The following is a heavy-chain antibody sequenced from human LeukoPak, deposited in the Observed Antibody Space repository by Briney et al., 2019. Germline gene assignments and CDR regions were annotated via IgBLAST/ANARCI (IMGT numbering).Heavy chain of an antibody. CDR3: AIELELRTQAFDY. V-gene: IGHV1-69*13. Sequence: SVKVSCKASGGTFSSYAISWVRQAPGQGLEWMGGIIPIFGTANYAQKFQGRVTITADESTSTAYMELSSLRSEDTAVYYCAIELELRTQAFDYWGQGTLVTVSS. CDR1: GGTFSSYA. CDR2: IIPIFGTA. J-gene: IGHJ4*02. D-gene: IGHD1-7*01.